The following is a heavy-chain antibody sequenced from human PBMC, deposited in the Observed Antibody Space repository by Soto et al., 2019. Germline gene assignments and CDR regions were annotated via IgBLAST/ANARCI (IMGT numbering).Heavy chain of an antibody. V-gene: IGHV3-53*01. CDR2: IYSGGST. D-gene: IGHD3-10*01. Sequence: EVQLVESGGGLIQPGGSLRLSCAASGFTVSSNYMSWVRQAPGKGLEWVSVIYSGGSTYYADSVKGRFTISRDNSKNTLYLQMNGLRAEDTAVYYCARGGGPLWFGELLNAFDIWGQGTMVTVSS. CDR3: ARGGGPLWFGELLNAFDI. CDR1: GFTVSSNY. J-gene: IGHJ3*02.